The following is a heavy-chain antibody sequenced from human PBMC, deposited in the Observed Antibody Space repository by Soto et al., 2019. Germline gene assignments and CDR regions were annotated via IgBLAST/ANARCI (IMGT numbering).Heavy chain of an antibody. CDR2: IIPIFGTA. J-gene: IGHJ3*02. CDR1: GGTFSSYA. CDR3: ARDRYTIFGVGDAFDI. D-gene: IGHD3-3*01. Sequence: AAVKVSCKASGGTFSSYAISWVRQAPGQGLEWMGGIIPIFGTANYAQKFQGRVTITADESTSTAYMELSSLRSEDTAVYYCARDRYTIFGVGDAFDICGQGTMVTVSS. V-gene: IGHV1-69*13.